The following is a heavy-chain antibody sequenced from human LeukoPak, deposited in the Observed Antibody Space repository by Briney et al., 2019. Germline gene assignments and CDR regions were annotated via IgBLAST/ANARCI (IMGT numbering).Heavy chain of an antibody. J-gene: IGHJ6*03. V-gene: IGHV3-23*01. CDR1: RFTFSNYA. Sequence: GGSLRLSCATSRFTFSNYAMSWVRQAPGKGLEWVSSIRDSAYRTYYADSVKGRFTISRDNSKNTLYLQMNSLRAEDTAVYYCARTNYYYYYMDVWGKGTTVTVSS. CDR3: ARTNYYYYYMDV. CDR2: IRDSAYRT.